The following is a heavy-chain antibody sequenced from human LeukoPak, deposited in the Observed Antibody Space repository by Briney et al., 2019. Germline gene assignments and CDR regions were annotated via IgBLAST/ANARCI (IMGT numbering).Heavy chain of an antibody. D-gene: IGHD5-18*01. J-gene: IGHJ4*02. CDR3: AKVKGGYSYGLFDY. V-gene: IGHV3-23*01. Sequence: GGSLRLSCAASGFTFSSYGMSWVRQAPGKGLEWVSAISGSGGSTYYADSVKGRFTISRDNSKNTLYLQMNSLRAEDTAVYYCAKVKGGYSYGLFDYWGQGTLVTVSS. CDR2: ISGSGGST. CDR1: GFTFSSYG.